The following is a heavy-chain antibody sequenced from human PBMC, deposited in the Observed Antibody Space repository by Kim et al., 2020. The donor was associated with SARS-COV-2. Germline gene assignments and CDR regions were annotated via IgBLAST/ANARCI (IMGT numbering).Heavy chain of an antibody. D-gene: IGHD2-2*01. CDR1: GFTFSNAW. CDR3: TTDRGYCGSSTCYGFYYYYYGIDV. J-gene: IGHJ6*02. V-gene: IGHV3-15*01. Sequence: GGSLRLSCAASGFTFSNAWMSLVRQAPGQGLEWLGRIKSERDGGTTDHVAPVKGRFTISRDDSKNTLYLQMNSLRTEDTAVYYCTTDRGYCGSSTCYGFYYYYYGIDVWGPGTTVTVSS. CDR2: IKSERDGGTT.